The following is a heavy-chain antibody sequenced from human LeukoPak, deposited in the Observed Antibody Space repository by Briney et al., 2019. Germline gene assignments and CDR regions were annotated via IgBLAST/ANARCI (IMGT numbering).Heavy chain of an antibody. D-gene: IGHD3-10*01. V-gene: IGHV4-4*02. CDR1: GGSISSSNW. CDR2: IHHSGSS. CDR3: ARVRSGSYYDY. Sequence: SETLSLTCTVSGGSISSSNWWSWVRQPPGKGLEWIGEIHHSGSSNYNPSLKSRVTISVDKSKNQFSLKLSSVTAADTAVYYCARVRSGSYYDYWGQGTLVTVSS. J-gene: IGHJ4*02.